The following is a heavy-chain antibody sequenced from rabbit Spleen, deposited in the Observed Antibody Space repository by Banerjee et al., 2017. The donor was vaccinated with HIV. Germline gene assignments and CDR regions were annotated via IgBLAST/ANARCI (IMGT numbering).Heavy chain of an antibody. CDR2: IEAGSSGFT. D-gene: IGHD1-1*01. V-gene: IGHV1S40*01. J-gene: IGHJ3*01. CDR1: GVSVSGSTY. CDR3: ARDLPEIIGWNFGF. Sequence: QSLEESGGDLVKPEGSLTLTCTASGVSVSGSTYMCWVRQAPGKGLEWIACIEAGSSGFTYFASWAKGRFTISKTSSTTVTLQMTSLTAADTATYFCARDLPEIIGWNFGFWGQGTLVTVS.